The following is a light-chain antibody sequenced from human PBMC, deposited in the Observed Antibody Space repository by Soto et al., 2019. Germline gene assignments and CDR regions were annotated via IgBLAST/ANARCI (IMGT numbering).Light chain of an antibody. V-gene: IGLV2-14*01. CDR3: SSYTSSSTVYV. J-gene: IGLJ1*01. Sequence: QSVLTQPASVSGSPGQSITISCTGTSSDVGGYNYVSWYQQHPGKAPKLMIYDVSNRPAGVSNRFSGSKSGNTASLTISGLQAEGEADYSCSSYTSSSTVYVFGTVTKLTVL. CDR1: SSDVGGYNY. CDR2: DVS.